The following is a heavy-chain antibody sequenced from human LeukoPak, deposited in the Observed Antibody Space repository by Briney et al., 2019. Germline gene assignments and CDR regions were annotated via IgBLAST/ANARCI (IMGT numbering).Heavy chain of an antibody. D-gene: IGHD3-22*01. CDR2: ISSEGGST. CDR1: VFTFSRYP. CDR3: EKGQRYYDSSGYYSIEYFQH. V-gene: IGHV3-64D*09. J-gene: IGHJ1*01. Sequence: GGPLTLSCSASVFTFSRYPMQWVRRAPGGGLEGVSAISSEGGSTYYADSVKSRFNISRDHSNNTLYLQKSSLRAEDTAVYDCEKGQRYYDSSGYYSIEYFQHWGQGTLVTVSS.